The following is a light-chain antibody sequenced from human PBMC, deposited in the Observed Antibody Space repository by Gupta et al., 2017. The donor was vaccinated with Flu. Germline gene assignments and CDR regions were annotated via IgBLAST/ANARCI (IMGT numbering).Light chain of an antibody. CDR1: RGNIASNY. V-gene: IGLV6-57*01. CDR2: EDN. J-gene: IGLJ3*02. Sequence: NFLLHQPHSVSGSPGTTVTISCTRSRGNIASNYVQWYQQRPGTSPTTVIYEDNIRPSGVPDRFSGSIDRSSTAASLTSAGLRSEDEDDYFCQSYDSSSQVFGGGTTLTVL. CDR3: QSYDSSSQV.